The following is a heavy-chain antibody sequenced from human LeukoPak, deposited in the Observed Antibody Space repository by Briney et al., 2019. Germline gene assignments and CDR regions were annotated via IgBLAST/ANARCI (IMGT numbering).Heavy chain of an antibody. CDR1: GGTFSSYA. J-gene: IGHJ5*02. Sequence: SVKVSCKASGGTFSSYAISWVRQAPGQGLEWMGRIIPILGIANYAQKFQGRVTITADKSTSTAYMELSSLRSEDTAVYYRARRREEGCSSTSCYFTSYDPWGQGTLVTVSS. D-gene: IGHD2-2*01. CDR3: ARRREEGCSSTSCYFTSYDP. CDR2: IIPILGIA. V-gene: IGHV1-69*04.